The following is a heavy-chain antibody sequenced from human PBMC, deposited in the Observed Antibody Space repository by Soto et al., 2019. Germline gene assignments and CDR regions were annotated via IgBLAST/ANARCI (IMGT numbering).Heavy chain of an antibody. Sequence: QVQLVESGGGVVQPGRSLRLSCAASGFTFSSYGMHWVRQAPGKGLEWVAVIWYDGSNKYYADSVKGRFTISRDNSKNTXXLQMISLRAEDTVVYYCAREVTYWSGGSGSPRFDYWGQGTLVTVSS. V-gene: IGHV3-33*01. CDR1: GFTFSSYG. CDR3: AREVTYWSGGSGSPRFDY. D-gene: IGHD2-15*01. J-gene: IGHJ4*02. CDR2: IWYDGSNK.